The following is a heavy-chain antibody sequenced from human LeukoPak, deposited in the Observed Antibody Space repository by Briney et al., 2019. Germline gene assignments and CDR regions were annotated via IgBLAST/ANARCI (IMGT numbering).Heavy chain of an antibody. J-gene: IGHJ4*02. CDR1: GYTFTSYS. V-gene: IGHV1-3*01. Sequence: PEASVKVSCKASGYTFTSYSKYTIHWVRQAPGQRLEWMGWINAGIGETRYSQKFQGRVTFTGDTSANTVYMELNSLISEDTAVYYCARDSDTSDWAWVCWGQGTLVTVSS. D-gene: IGHD6-19*01. CDR3: ARDSDTSDWAWVC. CDR2: INAGIGET.